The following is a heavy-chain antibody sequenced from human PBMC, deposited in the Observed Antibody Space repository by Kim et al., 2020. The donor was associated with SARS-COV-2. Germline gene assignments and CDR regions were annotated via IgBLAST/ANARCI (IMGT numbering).Heavy chain of an antibody. CDR3: AKNNDLAAGGLSFDY. V-gene: IGHV4-28*01. D-gene: IGHD6-13*01. Sequence: PPLKSRVTMSVDTSQNQFSLRLSSVTAADTAVYYCAKNNDLAAGGLSFDYWGQGTLVTVSS. J-gene: IGHJ4*02.